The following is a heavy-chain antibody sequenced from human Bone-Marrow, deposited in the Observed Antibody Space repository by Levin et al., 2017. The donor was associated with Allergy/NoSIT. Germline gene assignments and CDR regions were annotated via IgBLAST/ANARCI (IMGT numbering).Heavy chain of an antibody. CDR3: AAFRPEYSSGWSYFDY. V-gene: IGHV3-66*02. CDR2: IFSAGSA. J-gene: IGHJ4*02. D-gene: IGHD6-19*01. CDR1: GFTVSNYY. Sequence: QAGGSLRLSCAASGFTVSNYYMIWVRQAPGKGLEWVSVIFSAGSAYYADSVKGRFTISRDNSKNTLFLQINSLRAEDTAVYYCAAFRPEYSSGWSYFDYWGQGTLVTVSS.